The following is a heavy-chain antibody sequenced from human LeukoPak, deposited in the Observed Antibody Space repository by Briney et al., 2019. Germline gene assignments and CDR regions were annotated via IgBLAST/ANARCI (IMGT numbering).Heavy chain of an antibody. CDR1: GFTFGDYA. CDR3: TSSAMPLAFDY. D-gene: IGHD2-2*01. J-gene: IGHJ4*02. V-gene: IGHV3-49*03. CDR2: IRSQTYGGTT. Sequence: GGSLRLSCTASGFTFGDYAMSWFRQAPGKGLGWVGFIRSQTYGGTTEYAASVKGRFTIPRDDSKSIAYLQMNSLKTEDTAVYYCTSSAMPLAFDYWGQGTLVTVSS.